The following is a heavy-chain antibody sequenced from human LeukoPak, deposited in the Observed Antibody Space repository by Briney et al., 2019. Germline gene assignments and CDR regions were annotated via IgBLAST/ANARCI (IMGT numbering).Heavy chain of an antibody. Sequence: PGGSLRLSCAASGFTFSRYAMTWVRQGPGKGLEWVSAISGSGGSTYYADSVKGRFTISRDNSKNTLYLQMNSLRAEDTAVYYCAKGGSRRDWFDPWGQGTLVTVSS. CDR2: ISGSGGST. CDR3: AKGGSRRDWFDP. CDR1: GFTFSRYA. J-gene: IGHJ5*02. D-gene: IGHD1-26*01. V-gene: IGHV3-23*01.